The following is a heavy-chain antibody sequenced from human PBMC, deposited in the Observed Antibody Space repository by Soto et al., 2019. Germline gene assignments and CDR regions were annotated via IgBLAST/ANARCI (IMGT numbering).Heavy chain of an antibody. CDR3: ARAAAAGTDFDY. V-gene: IGHV4-31*03. Sequence: NPSETLSLTCTVSGGSISSGGYYWSWIRQHPGKGLEWIGYIYYSGSTYYNPSLKSRVTISVDTSKNQFSLKLSSVTAADTAVYYCARAAAAGTDFDYWGQGTLVTVSS. CDR1: GGSISSGGYY. J-gene: IGHJ4*02. CDR2: IYYSGST. D-gene: IGHD6-13*01.